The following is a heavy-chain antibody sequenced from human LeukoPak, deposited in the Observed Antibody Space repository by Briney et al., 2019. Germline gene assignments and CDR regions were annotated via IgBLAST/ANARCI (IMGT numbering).Heavy chain of an antibody. J-gene: IGHJ4*02. CDR2: IYYSGST. CDR1: GGSISSYY. V-gene: IGHV4-59*01. D-gene: IGHD3-22*01. CDR3: ARVTGYMIEDQFDY. Sequence: SETLSLTCTVSGGSISSYYWSWIRQPPGKGLEWIGYIYYSGSTNYNSSFKSRVTISIDTSKNQFSPRLSSVTAADTAVYYRARVTGYMIEDQFDYWGQGTLVTVSS.